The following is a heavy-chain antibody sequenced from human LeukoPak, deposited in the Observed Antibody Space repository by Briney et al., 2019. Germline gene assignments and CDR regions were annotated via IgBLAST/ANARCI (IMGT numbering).Heavy chain of an antibody. V-gene: IGHV1-69*05. J-gene: IGHJ5*02. CDR3: ASSDCSSTSCYYNWFDP. Sequence: GASVKVSYKASGGTFSSYAISWVRQAPGQGLEWMGGIIPIFGTANYAQKFQGRVTITTDESTSTAYMELSSLRSEDTAVYYCASSDCSSTSCYYNWFDPWGQGTLVTVSS. CDR1: GGTFSSYA. D-gene: IGHD2-2*01. CDR2: IIPIFGTA.